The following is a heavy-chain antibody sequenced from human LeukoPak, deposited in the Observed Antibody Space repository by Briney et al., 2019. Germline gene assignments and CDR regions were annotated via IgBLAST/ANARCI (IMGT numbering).Heavy chain of an antibody. CDR3: ASTVGATSAYYYYYGMDV. CDR1: GGTFSSYA. CDR2: IIPIFGTA. D-gene: IGHD1-26*01. V-gene: IGHV1-69*13. J-gene: IGHJ6*02. Sequence: SVKVSCKASGGTFSSYAISWVRQAPGQGLEWMGGIIPIFGTANYAQKFQGRVTITADESTSTAYMELSSLRSEDTAVYYCASTVGATSAYYYYYGMDVWGQGTTVTVSS.